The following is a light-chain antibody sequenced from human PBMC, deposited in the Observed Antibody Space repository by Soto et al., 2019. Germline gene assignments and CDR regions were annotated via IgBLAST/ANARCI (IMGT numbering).Light chain of an antibody. CDR1: SSDVGGYNY. J-gene: IGLJ2*01. CDR2: EVS. CDR3: SSYTSSSTLDVV. Sequence: QSVLTQPASVSGSPGQSITISCTGISSDVGGYNYVSWYQQHPGKAPKLMIYEVSNRPSGVSNRFSGSKSGNTASLTISGLQAEDEADYYCSSYTSSSTLDVVFGGGTKLTVL. V-gene: IGLV2-14*01.